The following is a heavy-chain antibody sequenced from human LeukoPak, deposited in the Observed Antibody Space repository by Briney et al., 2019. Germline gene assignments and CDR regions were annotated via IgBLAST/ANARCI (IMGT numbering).Heavy chain of an antibody. CDR3: ARVRSGWYYFDH. D-gene: IGHD6-19*01. CDR1: VFSVSSYG. J-gene: IGHJ4*02. V-gene: IGHV3-48*03. Sequence: GGSLRLSCAASVFSVSSYGFNWVRQAPGRGLEWVSYISTSGTSMYYADSVRGRFTVSRDNAKNALYLQMNNLRAEDTAVYYCARVRSGWYYFDHGGQGTLVTVSS. CDR2: ISTSGTSM.